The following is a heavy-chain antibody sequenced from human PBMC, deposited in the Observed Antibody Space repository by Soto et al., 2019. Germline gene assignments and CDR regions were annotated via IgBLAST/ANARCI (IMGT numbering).Heavy chain of an antibody. CDR3: ARANTMVRGALGTHFDY. D-gene: IGHD3-10*01. J-gene: IGHJ4*02. CDR2: IYYSGST. Sequence: SETLSLTCTVSGGSISSGGYYWSWIRQHPGKGLEWIGYIYYSGSTYYNPSLKSRVTISVDTSKNQFSLKLSSVTAADTAVYYCARANTMVRGALGTHFDYWGQGTLVTVSS. V-gene: IGHV4-31*03. CDR1: GGSISSGGYY.